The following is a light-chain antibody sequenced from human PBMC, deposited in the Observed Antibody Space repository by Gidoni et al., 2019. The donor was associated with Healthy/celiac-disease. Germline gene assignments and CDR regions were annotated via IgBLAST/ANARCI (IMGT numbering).Light chain of an antibody. Sequence: SSELTQPASVSVSPGQTASITCSGDKLGDKYACWYQQKPGQSPMLVIYQDSKRPSGIPERFSGSNSGNTATLTISGTQAMDEADYYCQAWDSSTGVFGGWTKLTVL. J-gene: IGLJ3*02. CDR1: KLGDKY. CDR3: QAWDSSTGV. CDR2: QDS. V-gene: IGLV3-1*01.